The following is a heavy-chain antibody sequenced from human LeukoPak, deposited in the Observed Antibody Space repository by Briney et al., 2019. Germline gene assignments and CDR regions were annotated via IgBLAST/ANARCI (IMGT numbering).Heavy chain of an antibody. J-gene: IGHJ4*02. CDR1: GGSISSSNW. Sequence: PSETLSLTCAVSGGSISSSNWWRWVRQPPGKGLEWIGEIYHSGSTNYNPSLKSRVTISVDKSKNQFSLKLSSMTAADTAVYYCASSRYCSGGSRFVFDYWGQGTLVTVSS. CDR2: IYHSGST. CDR3: ASSRYCSGGSRFVFDY. D-gene: IGHD2-15*01. V-gene: IGHV4-4*02.